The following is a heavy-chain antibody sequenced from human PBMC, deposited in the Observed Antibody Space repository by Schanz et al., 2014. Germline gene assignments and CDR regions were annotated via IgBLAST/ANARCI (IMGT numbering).Heavy chain of an antibody. CDR2: INPNTGGT. D-gene: IGHD6-13*01. Sequence: QVQLVQSGAEVKKPGASVKVSCKASGYTFSDYYIHWVRQAPGQGLEWMGWINPNTGGTNFAQKFQGRVTITRDTSTSTVYMELSSLRSEDTAAYYCARDGVDAAAGGNYWGQGTLXTVSS. CDR3: ARDGVDAAAGGNY. J-gene: IGHJ4*02. V-gene: IGHV1-2*02. CDR1: GYTFSDYY.